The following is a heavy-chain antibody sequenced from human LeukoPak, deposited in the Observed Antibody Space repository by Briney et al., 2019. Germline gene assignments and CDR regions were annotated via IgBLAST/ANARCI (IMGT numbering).Heavy chain of an antibody. CDR3: ARGGGSYHYYYYYMDV. J-gene: IGHJ6*03. CDR2: ISHSGST. Sequence: ASETLSLTCTVSGYSISSGYYWSWIRQPPGKGLEWIGDISHSGSTNYNPSLKSRVTISVDTSKNQFSLHLSSVTAADTAVYYCARGGGSYHYYYYYMDVWGKGTTVTVSS. V-gene: IGHV4-38-2*02. CDR1: GYSISSGYY. D-gene: IGHD1-26*01.